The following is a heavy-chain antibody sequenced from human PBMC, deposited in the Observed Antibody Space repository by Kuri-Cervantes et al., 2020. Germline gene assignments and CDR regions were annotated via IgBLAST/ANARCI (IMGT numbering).Heavy chain of an antibody. V-gene: IGHV4-59*11. CDR3: ARVGQASGWYFDY. J-gene: IGHJ4*02. D-gene: IGHD6-19*01. CDR2: IYYSGST. CDR1: GGSISSHY. Sequence: SETLSLTCTVSGGSISSHYWSWIRQPPGKGLEWIGYIYYSGSTNYNPSLKSRVTISVDTSKNQFSLKLSSVTAADTAVYYCARVGQASGWYFDYWGQGTLVTVSS.